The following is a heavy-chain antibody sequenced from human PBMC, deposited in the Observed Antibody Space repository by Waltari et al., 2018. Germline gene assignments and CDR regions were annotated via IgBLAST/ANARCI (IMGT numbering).Heavy chain of an antibody. J-gene: IGHJ1*01. CDR1: GGSISDSYY. V-gene: IGHV4-39*07. CDR2: IDGNRAST. CDR3: ARGTDLIAEYFEF. Sequence: QVQLQESGPGLVKSSETLSLTCAVSGGSISDSYYWNWIRQPPGKGLEWIGNIDGNRASTYYNPSLKGRVTISKDTSKNQFFLKLSSVTAADTAVYYCARGTDLIAEYFEFWGQGALVTVSS.